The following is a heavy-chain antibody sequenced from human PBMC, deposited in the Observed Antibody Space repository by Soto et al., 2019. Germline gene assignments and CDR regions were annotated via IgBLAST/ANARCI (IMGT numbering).Heavy chain of an antibody. D-gene: IGHD3-3*01. Sequence: QITLKESGPTLVKPTQTLTLTCTFSGFSFSTIGVGVGWIRQPPGKALEWLALIYWDGAERYSKSLESRLSITHDTYKNQVVLTLTNMDPAGPATSYCAHRRNYDFWSSWGQGTLVTVSS. CDR3: AHRRNYDFWSS. CDR2: IYWDGAE. CDR1: GFSFSTIGVG. V-gene: IGHV2-5*02. J-gene: IGHJ5*01.